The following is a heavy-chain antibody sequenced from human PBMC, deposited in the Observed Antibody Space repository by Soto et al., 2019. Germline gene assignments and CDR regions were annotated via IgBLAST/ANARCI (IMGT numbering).Heavy chain of an antibody. CDR2: ISSSSSYI. Sequence: EVQLVESGGGLVKPGGSLRLSCAASGFTFSSYSMYWVRQAPGKGLEWVSSISSSSSYIYYADSVKGRFTISRDNAKNSLYLQMNSLRAEDTAVYYCAREGFPTHYYGMDVWGQGTTVTVSS. J-gene: IGHJ6*02. V-gene: IGHV3-21*01. CDR3: AREGFPTHYYGMDV. CDR1: GFTFSSYS. D-gene: IGHD3-3*01.